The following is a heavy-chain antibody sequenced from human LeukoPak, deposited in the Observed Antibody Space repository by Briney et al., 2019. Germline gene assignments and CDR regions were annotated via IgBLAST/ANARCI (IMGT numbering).Heavy chain of an antibody. CDR2: ISSSSSYT. V-gene: IGHV3-21*01. D-gene: IGHD5-12*01. CDR3: ARVRWGYEPKPFDY. CDR1: GFTFSSYE. J-gene: IGHJ4*02. Sequence: AGGSLRLSCAASGFTFSSYEMNWVRQAPGKGLEWVSSISSSSSYTYYADSVKGRFTISRDSAKNSLYLQMNSLRAEDTAVYYCARVRWGYEPKPFDYWGQGTLVTVSS.